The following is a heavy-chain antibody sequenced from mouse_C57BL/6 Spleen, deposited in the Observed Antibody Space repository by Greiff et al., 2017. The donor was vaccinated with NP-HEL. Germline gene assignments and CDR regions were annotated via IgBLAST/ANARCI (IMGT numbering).Heavy chain of an antibody. V-gene: IGHV1-7*01. CDR2: INPSSGYT. CDR3: ARSGYDYVWYFDV. CDR1: GYTFTSYW. J-gene: IGHJ1*03. Sequence: QVHVKQSGAELAKPGASVKLSCKASGYTFTSYWMHWVKQRPGQGLEWIGYINPSSGYTKYNQKFKDKATLTADKSSSTAYMQLSSLTYEDSAVYYCARSGYDYVWYFDVWGTGTTVTVSS. D-gene: IGHD2-4*01.